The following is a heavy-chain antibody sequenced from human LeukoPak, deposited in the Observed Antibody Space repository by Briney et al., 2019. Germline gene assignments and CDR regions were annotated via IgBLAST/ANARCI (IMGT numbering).Heavy chain of an antibody. V-gene: IGHV4-59*01. J-gene: IGHJ3*02. CDR3: ARDRGGAFDI. Sequence: SETLSLTCTVSGGSISSYYWSWIRQPPGKGLEWIGYIYYSGSTNYNPSLKSRVTISVDTSKNQFSLKLSSVTAADTAVYYCARDRGGAFDIWGQGTMVTVSS. CDR1: GGSISSYY. D-gene: IGHD3-16*01. CDR2: IYYSGST.